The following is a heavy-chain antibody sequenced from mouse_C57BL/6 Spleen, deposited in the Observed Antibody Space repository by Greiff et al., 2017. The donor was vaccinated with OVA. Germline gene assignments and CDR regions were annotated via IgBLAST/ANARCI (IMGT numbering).Heavy chain of an antibody. CDR3: AKSLRDYAMDY. CDR1: GYTFTSYW. J-gene: IGHJ4*01. V-gene: IGHV1-69*01. Sequence: QVQLKQPGAELVMPGASVKLSCKASGYTFTSYWMHWVKQRPGQGLEWIGEIDPSDSYTNYNQKFKGKSTLTVDKSSSTAYMQLSSLTSEDSAVYYCAKSLRDYAMDYWGQGTSVTVSS. CDR2: IDPSDSYT. D-gene: IGHD6-2*01.